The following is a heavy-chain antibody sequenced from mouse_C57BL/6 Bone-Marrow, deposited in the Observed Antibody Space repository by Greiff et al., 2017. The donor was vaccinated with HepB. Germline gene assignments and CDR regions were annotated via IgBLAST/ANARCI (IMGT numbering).Heavy chain of an antibody. J-gene: IGHJ3*01. CDR2: IDPNSGGT. Sequence: QVQLKQPGAELVKPGASVKLSCKASGYTFTSYWMHWVKQRPGRGLEWIGRIDPNSGGTKYNEKFKSKATLTVDKPSSTAYMQLSSLTSEDSAVYYCAREMGQLPFAYWGQGTLVTVSA. D-gene: IGHD6-1*01. CDR1: GYTFTSYW. V-gene: IGHV1-72*01. CDR3: AREMGQLPFAY.